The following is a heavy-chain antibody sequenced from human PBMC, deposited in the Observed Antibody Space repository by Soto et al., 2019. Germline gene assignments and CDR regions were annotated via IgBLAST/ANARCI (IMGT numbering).Heavy chain of an antibody. Sequence: QVQLQQWGAGLLKPSETLSLTCAVYGGSFSTYYWSWIRQPPGKGLEWIGEINPSGSTNYNPSLKSRVTMSLDTSKTQFSLRLSSVSAADTAVYYCARGQGYCTSSSCSTDSYGMDVWGQGTTVTVSS. CDR2: INPSGST. V-gene: IGHV4-34*01. CDR1: GGSFSTYY. D-gene: IGHD2-2*01. CDR3: ARGQGYCTSSSCSTDSYGMDV. J-gene: IGHJ6*02.